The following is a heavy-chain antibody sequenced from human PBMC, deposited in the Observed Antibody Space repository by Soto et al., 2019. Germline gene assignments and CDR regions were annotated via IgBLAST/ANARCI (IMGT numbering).Heavy chain of an antibody. CDR3: AICSTMVRGVINVRKGYYGMDV. V-gene: IGHV4-34*01. CDR2: INHSGST. Sequence: ETLSLTCAVYGGSFSGYYWSWIRQPPGKGLEWIGEINHSGSTNYKPSLKSRVTKSVEKSKNQFSLKLSSVTVADTAVYYCAICSTMVRGVINVRKGYYGMDVWGQGTTVTVSS. D-gene: IGHD3-10*01. J-gene: IGHJ6*02. CDR1: GGSFSGYY.